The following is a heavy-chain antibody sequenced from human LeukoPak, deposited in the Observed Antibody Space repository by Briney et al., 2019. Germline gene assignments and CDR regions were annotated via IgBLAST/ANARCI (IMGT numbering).Heavy chain of an antibody. J-gene: IGHJ4*02. D-gene: IGHD3-3*01. V-gene: IGHV3-7*01. CDR3: ARDSQNKDFWSGGDY. CDR1: GFTFSTYW. Sequence: LAGGSLRLSCAASGFTFSTYWMSWVRQAPGKGLEWVANIKQDGSEKYYVDSVKGRFTMSRDNAKNSVYLQMNSLRAEDTAVYYCARDSQNKDFWSGGDYWGQGTLVTVSS. CDR2: IKQDGSEK.